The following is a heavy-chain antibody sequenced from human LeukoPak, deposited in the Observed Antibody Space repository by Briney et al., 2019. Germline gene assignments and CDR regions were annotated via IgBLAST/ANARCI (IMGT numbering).Heavy chain of an antibody. J-gene: IGHJ4*02. CDR1: GFTFSNYW. CDR3: ARDGYSGSYYDY. V-gene: IGHV3-7*04. D-gene: IGHD1-26*01. Sequence: GGSLRLSCAASGFTFSNYWMSWVRQAPGKGLEWVANIKKDGREKYYVDSVKGRFTISRDNAKNSLYLQINSLRAEDTAVYYCARDGYSGSYYDYWGQGTLVTVSS. CDR2: IKKDGREK.